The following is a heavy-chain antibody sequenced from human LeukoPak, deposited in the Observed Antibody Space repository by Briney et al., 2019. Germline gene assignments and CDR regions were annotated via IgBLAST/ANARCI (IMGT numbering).Heavy chain of an antibody. CDR2: ISGYGAST. J-gene: IGHJ4*02. CDR3: AKGGSHGSGSYYRFDY. Sequence: GGSLRLSCAASRFTFPNYAMSWVRQAPGKGLQWVSYISGYGASTFYADSVKGRFTISRDNSKNTLYLQMNSLRAEDTAVYYCAKGGSHGSGSYYRFDYWGQGTLVTVSS. V-gene: IGHV3-23*01. CDR1: RFTFPNYA. D-gene: IGHD3-10*01.